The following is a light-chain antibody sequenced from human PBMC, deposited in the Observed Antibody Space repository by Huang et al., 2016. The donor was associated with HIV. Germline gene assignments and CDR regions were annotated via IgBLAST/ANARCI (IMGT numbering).Light chain of an antibody. CDR1: RGISNS. V-gene: IGKV1-NL1*01. Sequence: DIQMPQSPSSLSASVGDRVTITCRASRGISNSLAWYQQQPGNAPKLLLYAASILQRGVPSRFSCSGSRTDYTLTISSLQPEDSATYYCQQYYNTTLSFGGGTKLEIK. CDR2: AAS. CDR3: QQYYNTTLS. J-gene: IGKJ4*01.